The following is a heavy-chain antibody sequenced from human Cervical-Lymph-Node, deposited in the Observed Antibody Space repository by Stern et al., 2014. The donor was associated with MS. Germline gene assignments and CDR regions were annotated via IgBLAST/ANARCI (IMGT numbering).Heavy chain of an antibody. CDR1: GGSVSSGSYY. V-gene: IGHV4-61*01. Sequence: QVPLQESGPGLVKPSETLSLTCTVSGGSVSSGSYYWSWIRQPPGKGLEWIGYIYYSGSTNYNPSLKSRVTISVDTSKNQFSLKLSSVTAADTAVYYCASDSSGYYLSFDYWGQGTLVTVSS. J-gene: IGHJ4*02. CDR2: IYYSGST. CDR3: ASDSSGYYLSFDY. D-gene: IGHD3-22*01.